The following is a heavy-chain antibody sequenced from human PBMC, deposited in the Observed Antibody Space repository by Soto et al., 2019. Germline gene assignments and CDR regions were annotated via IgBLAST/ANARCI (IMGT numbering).Heavy chain of an antibody. Sequence: SETLSLTCTVSGGSIRNGDYYWCWIRQPPGKGLEWIGYIYYSGRTYYNPSLHSRVSIAVDTTENQFSLKLTSVTAADTSVYYCARGSFSSSSSWFDPWGRGTLVTVSS. CDR2: IYYSGRT. J-gene: IGHJ5*02. V-gene: IGHV4-30-4*01. CDR3: ARGSFSSSSSWFDP. D-gene: IGHD6-6*01. CDR1: GGSIRNGDYY.